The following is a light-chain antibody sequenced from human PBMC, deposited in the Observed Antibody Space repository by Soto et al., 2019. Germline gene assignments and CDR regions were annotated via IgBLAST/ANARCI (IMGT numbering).Light chain of an antibody. CDR3: HQYHSYPRT. CDR1: QEISTW. V-gene: IGKV1D-16*01. CDR2: GAS. Sequence: DIQMTQSPSSLTASVGDRVTIACRASQEISTWLAWHQQKPGKTPKCLVFGASKLQDGLPSRFNGSGSGAHFTLTISSVQPEDSATDFCHQYHSYPRTFGAGTKVEI. J-gene: IGKJ4*01.